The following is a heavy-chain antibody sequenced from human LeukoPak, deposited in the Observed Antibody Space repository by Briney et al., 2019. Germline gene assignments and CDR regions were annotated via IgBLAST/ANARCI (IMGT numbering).Heavy chain of an antibody. Sequence: GGSLRLSCSASGFTFSSYAMHWVRQARGKGLEYVSVISRNGGSTNYADSVKGRFTISRDNSKNTLYLQMSSLRAEDTAVYYCVKDLGGAVAGDYWGQGTLVTVSS. D-gene: IGHD6-19*01. V-gene: IGHV3-64D*09. CDR2: ISRNGGST. J-gene: IGHJ4*02. CDR3: VKDLGGAVAGDY. CDR1: GFTFSSYA.